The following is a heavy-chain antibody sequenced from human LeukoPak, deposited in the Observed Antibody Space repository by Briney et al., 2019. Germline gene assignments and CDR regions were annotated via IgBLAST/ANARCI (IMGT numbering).Heavy chain of an antibody. CDR2: IYYSGST. D-gene: IGHD2-15*01. CDR3: ARASRYCSGGSCSGTRVDY. J-gene: IGHJ4*02. CDR1: GGSISSYY. Sequence: PSETLSLTCTVSGGSISSYYWSWIRQPPGKGLEWIGYIYYSGSTNYNPSLKSRVTISVDTPKNQFSLKLSSVTAADTAVYYCARASRYCSGGSCSGTRVDYWGQGTLVTVSS. V-gene: IGHV4-59*01.